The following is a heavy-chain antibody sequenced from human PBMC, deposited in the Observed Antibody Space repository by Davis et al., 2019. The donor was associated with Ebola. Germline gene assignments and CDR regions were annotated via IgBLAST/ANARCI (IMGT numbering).Heavy chain of an antibody. Sequence: GESLKISCAASGFTFSSYCMHWVRQAPGKGLVWVSRINSDGSSTSYADSVKGRFTISRDNAKNTLYLQMNSLRAEDTGVYYCARHDYGDSHFDYWGQGTLVTVSS. CDR1: GFTFSSYC. D-gene: IGHD4-17*01. CDR3: ARHDYGDSHFDY. J-gene: IGHJ4*02. CDR2: INSDGSST. V-gene: IGHV3-74*01.